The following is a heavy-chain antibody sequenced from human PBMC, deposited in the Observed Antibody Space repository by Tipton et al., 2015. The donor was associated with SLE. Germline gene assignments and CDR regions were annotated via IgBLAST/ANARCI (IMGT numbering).Heavy chain of an antibody. Sequence: QLVQSGGGVVQPGGSLRLSCAASGFTFSSYGMHWVRQAPGKGLEWVAFIRYDGSNKYYADSVKGRFTISRDNSKNTLYLQMNSLRAEDTAVYYCARDPNYDILTGYYPFYYFDYWGQGTLVTVSS. J-gene: IGHJ4*02. V-gene: IGHV3-30*02. D-gene: IGHD3-9*01. CDR2: IRYDGSNK. CDR3: ARDPNYDILTGYYPFYYFDY. CDR1: GFTFSSYG.